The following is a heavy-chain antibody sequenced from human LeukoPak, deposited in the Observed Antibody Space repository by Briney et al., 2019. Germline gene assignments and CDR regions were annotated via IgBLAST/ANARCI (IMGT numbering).Heavy chain of an antibody. CDR1: GGSISSSSYY. Sequence: PSETLSLTCTVSGGSISSSSYYWGWIRQPPGKGLEWIGSIYYSGSTYYNPSLKSRVTISLDTSKNQFSLKLSSVTAADTAVYYCARWTLRGNYYDSSGSDYWGQGTLVTVSS. D-gene: IGHD3-22*01. CDR3: ARWTLRGNYYDSSGSDY. V-gene: IGHV4-39*07. CDR2: IYYSGST. J-gene: IGHJ4*02.